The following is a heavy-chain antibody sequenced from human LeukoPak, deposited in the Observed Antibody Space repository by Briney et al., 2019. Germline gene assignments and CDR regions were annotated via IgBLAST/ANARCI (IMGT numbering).Heavy chain of an antibody. V-gene: IGHV3-66*01. CDR1: EFSVGSNY. Sequence: TGGSLRPSCAASEFSVGSNYMTWVRQAPGKGLEWVSLIYSGGSTYYADSVKGRFTISRDNTKNSLYLHINSLRVEDTAVYYCARGHMWLRFEDFWGQGTLVTVSS. CDR3: ARGHMWLRFEDF. J-gene: IGHJ4*02. D-gene: IGHD5-12*01. CDR2: IYSGGST.